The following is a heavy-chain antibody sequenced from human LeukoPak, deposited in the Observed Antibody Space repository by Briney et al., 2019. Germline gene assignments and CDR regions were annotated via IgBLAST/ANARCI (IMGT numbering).Heavy chain of an antibody. V-gene: IGHV3-23*01. D-gene: IGHD6-13*01. CDR1: GFTFSSYA. CDR3: AKEPKYSSSYYSDY. J-gene: IGHJ4*02. Sequence: GGSLRLSCAASGFTFSSYAMTWVPQAPGKGLEWVSSISAGAGTYYADSVTGRFTVSRDDSKNILYLQMNSLRAEDTAVYYCAKEPKYSSSYYSDYWGQGTLVTVSS. CDR2: ISAGAGT.